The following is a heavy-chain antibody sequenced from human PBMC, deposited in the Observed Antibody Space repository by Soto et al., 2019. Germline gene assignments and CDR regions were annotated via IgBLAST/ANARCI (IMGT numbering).Heavy chain of an antibody. CDR1: GGSISSSNW. CDR3: ARVVLWCGEPRGLDV. V-gene: IGHV4-4*02. J-gene: IGHJ6*02. Sequence: SETLSLTCGVSGGSISSSNWWSWVRQPPGKGLEWIGEIYHSGSTNYNPSLKSRVTISVDKSKNQFSLKLSSVIAADTAVYYCARVVLWCGEPRGLDVWGQGTTVTVTS. D-gene: IGHD3-10*01. CDR2: IYHSGST.